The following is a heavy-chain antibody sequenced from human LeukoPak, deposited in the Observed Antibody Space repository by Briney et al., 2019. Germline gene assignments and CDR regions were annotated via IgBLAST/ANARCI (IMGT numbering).Heavy chain of an antibody. CDR2: ISSSGTTI. V-gene: IGHV3-11*01. D-gene: IGHD5-18*01. CDR1: GFAFSDYY. J-gene: IGHJ4*02. CDR3: ATDTAMAHEDYFDY. Sequence: GGPLRLSCAASGFAFSDYYMNWIRQAPGKGLEWVSYISSSGTTIYYADSVKGRFTISRDNAKNSLYLQMNSLRAEDTAVYYCATDTAMAHEDYFDYWGQGTLVTVSS.